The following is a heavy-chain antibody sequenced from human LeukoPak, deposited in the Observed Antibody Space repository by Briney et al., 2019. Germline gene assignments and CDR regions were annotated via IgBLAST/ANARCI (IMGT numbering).Heavy chain of an antibody. CDR2: ISYDGINK. CDR1: GFTFSRYG. CDR3: AKDNSGSSTGGYYFDS. D-gene: IGHD1-26*01. Sequence: GRSLRLSCAASGFTFSRYGMHWVRQAPGKGLEWVAVISYDGINKYYADSVKGRFTISRDNSKNTLYLQMNSLRAEDTAVYYCAKDNSGSSTGGYYFDSWGQGTLVTVSS. V-gene: IGHV3-30*18. J-gene: IGHJ4*02.